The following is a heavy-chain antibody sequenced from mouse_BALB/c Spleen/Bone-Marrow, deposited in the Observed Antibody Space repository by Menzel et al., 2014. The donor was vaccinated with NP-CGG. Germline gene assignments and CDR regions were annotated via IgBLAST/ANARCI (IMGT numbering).Heavy chain of an antibody. CDR3: ARSPQRDYAMDY. CDR2: ISSGGSYT. J-gene: IGHJ4*01. Sequence: EVQRVESGGGLVKPGGSLKLSCAASGFTFSGYAMSWVRQSPEKRLEWVAEISSGGSYTYYPDTVTGRFTISRDNAKNTLYLEMSSLRSEGTAMYYCARSPQRDYAMDYWGQGTSVTVSS. V-gene: IGHV5-9-4*01. CDR1: GFTFSGYA. D-gene: IGHD3-2*02.